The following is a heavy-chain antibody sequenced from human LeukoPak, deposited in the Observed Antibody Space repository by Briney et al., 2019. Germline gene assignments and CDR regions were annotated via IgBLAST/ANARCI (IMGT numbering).Heavy chain of an antibody. D-gene: IGHD3-10*01. Sequence: SETLSLTCVVYGGSFSGYYWSWIRQPPGKGLERIGEINHSGSTNYNPSLKSRVTISGDTSKNQFSLKLRSVTAADTAVYYCASYFGGYFDYWGQGTLVTVSS. V-gene: IGHV4-34*01. J-gene: IGHJ4*02. CDR1: GGSFSGYY. CDR3: ASYFGGYFDY. CDR2: INHSGST.